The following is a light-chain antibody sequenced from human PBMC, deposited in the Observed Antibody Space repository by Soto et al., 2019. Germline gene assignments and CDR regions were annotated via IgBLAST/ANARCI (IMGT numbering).Light chain of an antibody. CDR2: GTS. CDR1: QRVSSRF. V-gene: IGKV3D-20*02. CDR3: QQRSNWPPWT. Sequence: VLTQSPDTLSLSPGERATLSCRASQRVSSRFFAWYQQKPAQAPRLLIYGTSTRAAGIPDRFSGAGSGTDFTLTISRLEPEDFAVYYCQQRSNWPPWTFGQGTKVEIK. J-gene: IGKJ1*01.